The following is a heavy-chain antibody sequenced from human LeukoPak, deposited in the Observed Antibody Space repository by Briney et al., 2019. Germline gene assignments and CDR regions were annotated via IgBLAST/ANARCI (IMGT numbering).Heavy chain of an antibody. CDR2: IKEDGSEE. D-gene: IGHD6-13*01. CDR3: ARNTVSAAGDY. Sequence: GGSLRLSCAASGFSLSSSWMRWVRQAPGKGLEWVANIKEDGSEENYVGSVKGRFTISRDNAKNSLYLHMKSLRAEDTAVYYCARNTVSAAGDYWGQGTLVTVSS. J-gene: IGHJ4*02. CDR1: GFSLSSSW. V-gene: IGHV3-7*01.